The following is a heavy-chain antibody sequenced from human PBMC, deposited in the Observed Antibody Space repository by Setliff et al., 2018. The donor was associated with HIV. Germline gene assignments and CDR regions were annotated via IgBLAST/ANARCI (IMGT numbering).Heavy chain of an antibody. Sequence: ASVKVSCKASGYTFTSYYMHWVRQAPGQGLEWMGIINPSGGSTSYAQKFQGRVTMTRDTSTSTVCMELSSLRSEDTAVYYCARGGPLITMVRGVLRWFDPWGQGTLVTVSS. J-gene: IGHJ5*02. CDR2: INPSGGST. CDR1: GYTFTSYY. V-gene: IGHV1-46*01. D-gene: IGHD3-10*01. CDR3: ARGGPLITMVRGVLRWFDP.